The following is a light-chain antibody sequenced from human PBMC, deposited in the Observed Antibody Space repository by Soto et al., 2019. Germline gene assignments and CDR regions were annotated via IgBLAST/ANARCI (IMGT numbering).Light chain of an antibody. CDR3: QKRSNWPPEFT. Sequence: EIVLTQSPATLSLSLGERATLSCRASQSVSSHLTWYQQKPGQAPRLLIYDASNRATGIPDRFSGSGSGTDFTLTTSSLEPEDFAVYYGQKRSNWPPEFTFGPGTKVDIK. CDR1: QSVSSH. J-gene: IGKJ3*01. V-gene: IGKV3-11*01. CDR2: DAS.